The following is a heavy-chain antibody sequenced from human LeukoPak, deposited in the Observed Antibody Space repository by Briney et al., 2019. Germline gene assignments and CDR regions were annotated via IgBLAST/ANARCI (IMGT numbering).Heavy chain of an antibody. CDR1: GYTFSSYS. J-gene: IGHJ4*02. CDR3: AKDRWRDGSSSFDN. D-gene: IGHD6-6*01. V-gene: IGHV1-18*01. Sequence: GASVKVSCKASGYTFSSYSINWVRQAPGQGLEWMGWISTYNGNTNYAQKLPGRVTMTTDTSTSTAYMELRSLRSDDTAVYYCAKDRWRDGSSSFDNWGQGTLVTVSS. CDR2: ISTYNGNT.